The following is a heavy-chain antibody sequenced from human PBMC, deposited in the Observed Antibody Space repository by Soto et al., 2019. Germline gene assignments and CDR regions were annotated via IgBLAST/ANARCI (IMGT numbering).Heavy chain of an antibody. CDR3: AKENWVRGYSPAAGEGMDV. J-gene: IGHJ6*02. CDR2: ISGSGGST. Sequence: PGGSLRLSCAASGFTFSSYAMSWVRQAPGKGLEWVSAISGSGGSTYYADSVKGRFTISRDNSKNTLYLQMNGLRAEDTAVYYCAKENWVRGYSPAAGEGMDVWGQGPTVTVSS. CDR1: GFTFSSYA. V-gene: IGHV3-23*01. D-gene: IGHD5-18*01.